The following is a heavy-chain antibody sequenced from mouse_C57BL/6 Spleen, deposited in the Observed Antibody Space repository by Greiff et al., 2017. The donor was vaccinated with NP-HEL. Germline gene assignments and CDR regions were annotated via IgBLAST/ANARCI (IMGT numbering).Heavy chain of an antibody. CDR1: GYAFSSYW. V-gene: IGHV1-80*01. CDR3: ARRDYYGSSL. CDR2: IYPGDGDT. Sequence: QVQLKESGAELVKPGASVKISCKASGYAFSSYWMNWVKQRPGKGLEWIGQIYPGDGDTNYNGKFKGKATLTADKSSSTAYMQLSSLTSEDSAVYFCARRDYYGSSLWGQGTTLTVSS. J-gene: IGHJ2*01. D-gene: IGHD1-1*01.